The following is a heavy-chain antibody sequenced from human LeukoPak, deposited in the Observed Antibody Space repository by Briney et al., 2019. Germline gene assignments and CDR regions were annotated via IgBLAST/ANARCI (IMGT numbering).Heavy chain of an antibody. CDR1: GGSISSYY. CDR2: IYYSGST. CDR3: ARQRSLCSSTSCYKNWFDP. J-gene: IGHJ5*02. Sequence: SETLSLTSTVSGGSISSYYWSWIRQPPGKGLEWIGYIYYSGSTNYNPSLKSRVTISVDTSKNQFSLKLSSVTAADTAVYYCARQRSLCSSTSCYKNWFDPWGQGTLVTVSS. V-gene: IGHV4-59*01. D-gene: IGHD2-2*01.